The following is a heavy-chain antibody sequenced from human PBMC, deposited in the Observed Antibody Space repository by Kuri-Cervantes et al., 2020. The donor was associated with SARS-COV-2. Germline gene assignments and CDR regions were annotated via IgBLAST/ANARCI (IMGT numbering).Heavy chain of an antibody. CDR2: IYHSGST. Sequence: SETLSLTCTVSGGSISSGGYYWSWIRQPPGKGLEWIGYIYHSGSTYYNPSLKSRVTISVDRSKNQFSLKLSSVTAADTAVYYCAKETNYYDRSGYYYAWFDPWGQGTLVTVSS. D-gene: IGHD3-22*01. V-gene: IGHV4-30-2*01. CDR1: GGSISSGGYY. CDR3: AKETNYYDRSGYYYAWFDP. J-gene: IGHJ5*02.